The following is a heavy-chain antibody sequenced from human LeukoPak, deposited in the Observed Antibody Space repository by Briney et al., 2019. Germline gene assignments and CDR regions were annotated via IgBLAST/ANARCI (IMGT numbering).Heavy chain of an antibody. CDR1: GGSISSGGYS. D-gene: IGHD3-9*01. J-gene: IGHJ4*02. CDR2: IYHSGST. Sequence: SQTLSLTCAVSGGSISSGGYSWSWLRQPPGTGLEWIGYIYHSGSTYYNPSLKSRATISVDRSKNQFSLKLSSVTAADTAVYYCARDGGDILTGDYFDYWGQGTLVTVSS. CDR3: ARDGGDILTGDYFDY. V-gene: IGHV4-30-2*01.